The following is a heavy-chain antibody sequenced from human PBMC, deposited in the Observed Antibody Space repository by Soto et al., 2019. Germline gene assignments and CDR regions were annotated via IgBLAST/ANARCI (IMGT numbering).Heavy chain of an antibody. CDR2: IYYSGST. V-gene: IGHV4-31*03. CDR3: ARDTGPLLWFGNPTDGGMDV. CDR1: GGSISSGGYY. D-gene: IGHD3-10*01. J-gene: IGHJ6*02. Sequence: PSETLSLTCTVSGGSISSGGYYWSWIRQHPGKGLEWIGYIYYSGSTYYNPSLKSRVTISVDTSKNQFSLKLSSVTAADTAVYYCARDTGPLLWFGNPTDGGMDVWGQGTTVTVSS.